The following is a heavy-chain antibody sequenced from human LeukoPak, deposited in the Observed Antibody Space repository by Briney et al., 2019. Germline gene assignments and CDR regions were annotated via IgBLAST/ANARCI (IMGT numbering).Heavy chain of an antibody. D-gene: IGHD2-2*01. CDR2: INHSGST. J-gene: IGHJ4*02. CDR3: ARGGGLGYCSSTSCHPFGY. Sequence: SETLSLTCAVYGGSFSGYYWSWIRQPPGKGLEWIGEINHSGSTSYNPSLKSRVTISVDTSKNQFSLKLSSVTAADTAVYYCARGGGLGYCSSTSCHPFGYWGQGTLVTVSS. CDR1: GGSFSGYY. V-gene: IGHV4-34*01.